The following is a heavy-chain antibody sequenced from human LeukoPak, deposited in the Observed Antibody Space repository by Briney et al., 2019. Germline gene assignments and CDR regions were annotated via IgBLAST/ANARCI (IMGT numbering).Heavy chain of an antibody. V-gene: IGHV3-74*03. CDR3: ARVSFCPRCHFDY. CDR2: ISPDGSSA. D-gene: IGHD2/OR15-2a*01. Sequence: GGSLRLSCAASGSTFSSYSMNWVRQAPGKGLVWVARISPDGSSALSADSVRGRFTISRDNADNTLYLQLNSLRAEDTAVYYCARVSFCPRCHFDYWGQGTLVTVSS. CDR1: GSTFSSYS. J-gene: IGHJ4*02.